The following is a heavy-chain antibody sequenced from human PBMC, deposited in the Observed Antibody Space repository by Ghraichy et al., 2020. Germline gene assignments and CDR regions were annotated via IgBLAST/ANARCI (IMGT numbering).Heavy chain of an antibody. CDR2: IYYGGST. Sequence: GSLRLSCTVSSGSISSYYWKWIRQPPGKGLEWIGYIYYGGSTNYNPSLKSRVTISLDSSKNQFSLRLTSVTPADTAVYYCARAHILVRPHYFSYGMDVWGHGTTVAVSS. J-gene: IGHJ6*02. V-gene: IGHV4-59*01. D-gene: IGHD6-6*01. CDR3: ARAHILVRPHYFSYGMDV. CDR1: SGSISSYY.